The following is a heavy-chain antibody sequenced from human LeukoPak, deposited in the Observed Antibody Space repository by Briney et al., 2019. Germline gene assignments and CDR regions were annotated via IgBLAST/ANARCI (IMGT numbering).Heavy chain of an antibody. CDR3: ARIMVRGHHLYYYYYYMDV. CDR2: IYYSGST. J-gene: IGHJ6*03. D-gene: IGHD3-10*01. CDR1: GGSISSYY. Sequence: SETLSLTCTVSGGSISSYYWSWIRQPPGKGLEWIGYIYYSGSTNYNPSLKSRVTISVDTSKNQFSLKLSSVTAADTAVYYCARIMVRGHHLYYYYYYMDVWGKGTTVTVSS. V-gene: IGHV4-59*01.